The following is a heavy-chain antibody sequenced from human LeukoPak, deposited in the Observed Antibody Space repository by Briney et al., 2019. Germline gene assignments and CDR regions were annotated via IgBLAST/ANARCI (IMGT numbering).Heavy chain of an antibody. D-gene: IGHD6-13*01. V-gene: IGHV4-59*12. CDR3: ARVVRVAAAVNGNWFDP. CDR1: GGSISSYY. J-gene: IGHJ5*02. CDR2: IYYSGST. Sequence: SETLSLTCTVSGGSISSYYWSWIRQSPGKGLEWIGYIYYSGSTNYNPSLKSRVTISVDTSKNQFSLKLSSVTAADTAVYYCARVVRVAAAVNGNWFDPWGQGTLVTVSS.